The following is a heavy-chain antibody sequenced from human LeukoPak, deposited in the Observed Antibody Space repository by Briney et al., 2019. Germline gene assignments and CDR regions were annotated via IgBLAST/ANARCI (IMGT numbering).Heavy chain of an antibody. J-gene: IGHJ4*02. V-gene: IGHV4-59*01. Sequence: SETLSLTCTVSGGSLSNYYWSWVRQPPGKGLEWIGYIYYSGSTNYNPSLKSRVTISVDTSKNQFSLKLSSVTAADTAVYYCARIKAGSRVLDYWGQGTLVTVSS. CDR3: ARIKAGSRVLDY. D-gene: IGHD6-13*01. CDR2: IYYSGST. CDR1: GGSLSNYY.